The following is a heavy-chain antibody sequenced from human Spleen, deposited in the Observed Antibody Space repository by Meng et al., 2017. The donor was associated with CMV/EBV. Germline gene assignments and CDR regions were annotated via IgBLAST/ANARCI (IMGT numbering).Heavy chain of an antibody. CDR1: GGYISSYY. D-gene: IGHD1-14*01. Sequence: QVHVEDSGPGLLQLSQTLSFTCTVSGGYISSYYWIWIRQPPGKGLEWIGYIYYSGSTRYIPSLKSRVSMSVDTSKNQFSLKLSSVTAADTAVYYCARGPDDFDYWGQGTLVTVSS. CDR2: IYYSGST. V-gene: IGHV4-59*01. CDR3: ARGPDDFDY. J-gene: IGHJ4*02.